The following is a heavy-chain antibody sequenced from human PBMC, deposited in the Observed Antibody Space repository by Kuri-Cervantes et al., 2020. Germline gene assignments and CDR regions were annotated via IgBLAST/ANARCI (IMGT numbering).Heavy chain of an antibody. V-gene: IGHV3-33*01. J-gene: IGHJ6*03. CDR3: VTERRNYYLDV. CDR1: GFTFRNYG. Sequence: GESLKISCAASGFTFRNYGMDWVRQAPGKGLEWVAVIWYDGSNKYYADSVKGRFTISRDNSKNTPYLQMNSLRAEDTAVYYCVTERRNYYLDVWGKGTTVTVSS. CDR2: IWYDGSNK.